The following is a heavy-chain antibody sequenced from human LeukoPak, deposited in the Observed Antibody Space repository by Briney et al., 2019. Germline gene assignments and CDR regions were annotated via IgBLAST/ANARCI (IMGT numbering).Heavy chain of an antibody. J-gene: IGHJ6*02. CDR1: GFSFKSDW. D-gene: IGHD3-16*01. V-gene: IGHV3-7*03. CDR3: ARGGGLDV. CDR2: INHNGNVN. Sequence: PGGSLRLSCAASGFSFKSDWMDWVRQAPGKGLEWVASINHNGNVNYYVDSVKGRFTISRDNAKNSLYLQMSNLRAEDTAVYFCARGGGLDVWGQGAAVTVSS.